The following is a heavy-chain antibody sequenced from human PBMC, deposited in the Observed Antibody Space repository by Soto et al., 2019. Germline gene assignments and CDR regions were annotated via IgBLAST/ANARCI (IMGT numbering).Heavy chain of an antibody. V-gene: IGHV4-59*01. J-gene: IGHJ5*02. CDR2: IYYSGST. CDR3: ARSGSRWFGESLLFDP. D-gene: IGHD3-10*01. Sequence: SDTWSVAEGSISSFCGRCIRKHPGKGLEWIGYIYYSGSTNYNPSLKSRITISVDTSKNQFSLKLSSVTAADTAVYYCARSGSRWFGESLLFDPWGQGTLVTVSS. CDR1: EGSISSFC.